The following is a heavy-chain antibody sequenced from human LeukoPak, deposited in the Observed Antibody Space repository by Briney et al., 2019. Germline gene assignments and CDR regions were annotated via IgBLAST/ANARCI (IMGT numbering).Heavy chain of an antibody. J-gene: IGHJ3*01. CDR2: VIPILNIT. V-gene: IGHV1-69*04. D-gene: IGHD3-22*01. CDR3: ASVTDYYDGSGNYYVSGAFDV. CDR1: GGTFSGYA. Sequence: GASVKVSCKASGGTFSGYAVYWVRQAPGQGLEWMGRVIPILNITTYAQKFQGRLTIAADRSTTTAYMELSSLRSEDTAVYYCASVTDYYDGSGNYYVSGAFDVWGQGTMVTVSS.